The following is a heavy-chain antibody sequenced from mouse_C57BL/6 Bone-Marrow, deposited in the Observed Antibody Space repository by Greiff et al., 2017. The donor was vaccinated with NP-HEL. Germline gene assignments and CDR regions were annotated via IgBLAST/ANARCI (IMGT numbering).Heavy chain of an antibody. V-gene: IGHV1-53*01. J-gene: IGHJ4*01. CDR3: ARRGVLGAYAMDY. Sequence: QVQLQQPGPELVKPGASVKLSCKASGYTFTSYWMHWVKQRPGQGLEWIGNINPSNGGTNYNEKFKSKATLTVDKSSSTAYMQLSSLTSEDSAVYCCARRGVLGAYAMDYWGQGTSVTVSS. D-gene: IGHD3-3*01. CDR2: INPSNGGT. CDR1: GYTFTSYW.